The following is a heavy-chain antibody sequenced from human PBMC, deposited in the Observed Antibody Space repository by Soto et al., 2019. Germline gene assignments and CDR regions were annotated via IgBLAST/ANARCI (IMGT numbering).Heavy chain of an antibody. Sequence: EVQLLESGGGLVQPGGSLRLSCAASGFSFSSYVMNWVRQAPGEGLEWVSSISTSDVYTYYADSVKGRFTISRDNSKNTWNLQRQGLRAKDRPKYYCAILGGGEQARSVGNGGTVGGKGPTSPAPS. CDR2: ISTSDVYT. V-gene: IGHV3-23*01. J-gene: IGHJ6*04. CDR3: AILGGGEQARSVGNGGTV. D-gene: IGHD3-16*01. CDR1: GFSFSSYV.